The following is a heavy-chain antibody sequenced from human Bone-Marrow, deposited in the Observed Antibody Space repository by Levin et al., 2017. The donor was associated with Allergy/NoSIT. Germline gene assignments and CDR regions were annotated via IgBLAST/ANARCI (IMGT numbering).Heavy chain of an antibody. CDR3: ARVGGYYSGSDYMDV. J-gene: IGHJ6*03. CDR1: GYSFTSYW. CDR2: IYPGDSDT. V-gene: IGHV5-51*01. D-gene: IGHD3-10*01. Sequence: GGSLRLSCKGSGYSFTSYWIGWVRQMPGKGLEWMGIIYPGDSDTRYSPSFQGQVTISADKSISTAYLQWSSLKASDTAMYYCARVGGYYSGSDYMDVWGKGTTVTVSS.